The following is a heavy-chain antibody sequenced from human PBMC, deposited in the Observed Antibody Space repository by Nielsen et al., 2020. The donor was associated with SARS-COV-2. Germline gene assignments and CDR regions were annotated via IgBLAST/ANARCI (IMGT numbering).Heavy chain of an antibody. CDR3: SRVSAGAFDI. CDR2: MRGQVFGGAS. J-gene: IGHJ3*02. Sequence: GESLKISCAASGFTFSSYWMHWVRQAPGKGLEWVGFMRGQVFGGASEFAASVKGRFSMSRDDSKTIMYLQMNSLKTEDTAVYFCSRVSAGAFDIWGQGTMVTVSS. V-gene: IGHV3-22*01. CDR1: GFTFSSYW.